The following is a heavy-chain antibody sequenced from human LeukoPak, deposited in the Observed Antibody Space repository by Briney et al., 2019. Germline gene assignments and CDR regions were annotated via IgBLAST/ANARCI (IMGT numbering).Heavy chain of an antibody. CDR2: INPNSGGT. V-gene: IGHV1-2*04. CDR1: GYTFTGYY. D-gene: IGHD3-10*01. Sequence: ASVKVSCKASGYTFTGYYMHWVRQAPGQGLEWMGWINPNSGGTNYAQKFQGWVTMTRDTSISTAYMELSRLRSDDTAVYYCATTIVRGTYYFDYWGQGTLVTVSS. CDR3: ATTIVRGTYYFDY. J-gene: IGHJ4*02.